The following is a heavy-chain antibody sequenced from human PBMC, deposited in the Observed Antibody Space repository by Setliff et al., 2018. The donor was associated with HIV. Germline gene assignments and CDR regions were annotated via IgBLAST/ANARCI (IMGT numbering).Heavy chain of an antibody. D-gene: IGHD3-3*01. CDR1: GGTFSSYI. V-gene: IGHV1-69*13. CDR2: IHPIFGTT. Sequence: SVKVSCKASGGTFSSYITAWVRQAPGQGLEWMGGIHPIFGTTNYARDFMGRVSISADESTNTAYMELSSLRSDDSAIYYCARGIPRGTVFGVVGYFDYWGQGTPVTVSS. CDR3: ARGIPRGTVFGVVGYFDY. J-gene: IGHJ4*02.